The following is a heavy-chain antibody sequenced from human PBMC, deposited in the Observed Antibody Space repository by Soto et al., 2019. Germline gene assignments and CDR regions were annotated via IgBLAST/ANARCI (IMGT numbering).Heavy chain of an antibody. CDR1: GYTFISDW. CDR3: ARIIAASGTGFDY. V-gene: IGHV5-51*01. Sequence: PGESLKISFKGSGYTFISDWIGWVRQKPGKGLEWMGMIYPGDSDTRYSPSFQGQVTISADKSINTAYLQWSSLEASDTAVYYCARIIAASGTGFDYWGQGTLVTVSS. CDR2: IYPGDSDT. J-gene: IGHJ4*02. D-gene: IGHD3-16*02.